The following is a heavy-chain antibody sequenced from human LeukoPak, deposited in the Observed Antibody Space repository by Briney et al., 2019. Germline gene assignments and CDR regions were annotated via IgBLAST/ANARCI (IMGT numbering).Heavy chain of an antibody. J-gene: IGHJ6*02. V-gene: IGHV4-31*03. Sequence: PPETLSLTRTVSLGSLSSGGSYWSCIRHHPGKGLEWIGYIYYSGSTYYNPSLKSRVNISVDTPKNQFSLKLSSVTAADTAVDYCASGPHSGYDLYYYYYGMDVWGQGTTVTVSS. D-gene: IGHD5-12*01. CDR2: IYYSGST. CDR1: LGSLSSGGSY. CDR3: ASGPHSGYDLYYYYYGMDV.